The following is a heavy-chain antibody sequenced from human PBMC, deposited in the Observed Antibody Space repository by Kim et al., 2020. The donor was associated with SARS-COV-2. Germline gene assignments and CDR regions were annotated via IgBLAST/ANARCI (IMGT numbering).Heavy chain of an antibody. CDR1: GFSLSTSGVG. CDR2: TYWGDDK. Sequence: SGPTLVKPTQTLTLTCTFSGFSLSTSGVGVGWIRQPPGKALEWLALTYWGDDKRYSPSLKSRLTITKDTSKNQVVLIMTNMDPVDTATYYCAHVEYYYDRSGSRDAFDFWGQGTMVTVSS. J-gene: IGHJ3*01. CDR3: AHVEYYYDRSGSRDAFDF. V-gene: IGHV2-5*02. D-gene: IGHD3-22*01.